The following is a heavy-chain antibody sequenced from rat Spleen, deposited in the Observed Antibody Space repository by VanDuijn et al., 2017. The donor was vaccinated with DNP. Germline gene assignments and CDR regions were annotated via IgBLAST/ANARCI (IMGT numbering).Heavy chain of an antibody. Sequence: EVQLVESGGDLVQPGRSLKLSCVASGFTFNYYWMTWIRHVPGKGLEWIASITNGGGHTSYRDSVKGRFTISRDNAKSTLYLQMDSLRSEDTATYYCASLNNYNWFAYWGQGTLVTVSS. J-gene: IGHJ3*01. CDR1: GFTFNYYW. CDR2: ITNGGGHT. V-gene: IGHV5-31*01. D-gene: IGHD1-10*01. CDR3: ASLNNYNWFAY.